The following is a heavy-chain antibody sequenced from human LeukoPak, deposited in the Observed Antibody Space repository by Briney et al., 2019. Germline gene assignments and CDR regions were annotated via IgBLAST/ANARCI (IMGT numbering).Heavy chain of an antibody. Sequence: ASVKVSCKASGYTFTGYYMHWVRQAPGQGLEWMGWINPNSGGTNYAQKFQGRVTMTRDTSISTAYMELSRLRSDDTAVYYCARGGTMVRGVTRPECFQHWGQGTLVTVSS. CDR2: INPNSGGT. J-gene: IGHJ1*01. CDR3: ARGGTMVRGVTRPECFQH. CDR1: GYTFTGYY. D-gene: IGHD3-10*01. V-gene: IGHV1-2*02.